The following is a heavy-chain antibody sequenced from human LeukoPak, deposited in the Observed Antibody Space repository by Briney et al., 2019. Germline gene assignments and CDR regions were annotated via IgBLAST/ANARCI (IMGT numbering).Heavy chain of an antibody. V-gene: IGHV3-30*03. CDR1: GFTLSSYG. CDR2: ISYDGSNK. J-gene: IGHJ4*02. CDR3: ATKGRFGY. D-gene: IGHD3-10*01. Sequence: GGSLRLSCVASGFTLSSYGMHWVRQAPGKGLEWVAVISYDGSNKYYADSVKGRFTVSRDNSKNTLYLQMNSLRAEDTAVYYCATKGRFGYWGQGTLVTVSS.